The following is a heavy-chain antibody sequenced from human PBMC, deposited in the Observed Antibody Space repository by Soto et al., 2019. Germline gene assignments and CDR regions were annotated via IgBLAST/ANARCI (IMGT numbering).Heavy chain of an antibody. D-gene: IGHD4-4*01. J-gene: IGHJ4*02. V-gene: IGHV3-23*01. CDR2: ISGSGGSGRG. CDR1: GFSFRKYA. Sequence: PGWSLRLSCVGPGFSFRKYAMNWVRQAPGKGLEWVSGISGSGGSGRGFYADPVKGRFTISRDNSKNTLYLEMNSLRAEDTAVYYCAKDLDDYSSAIDFWGQGTLVTVSS. CDR3: AKDLDDYSSAIDF.